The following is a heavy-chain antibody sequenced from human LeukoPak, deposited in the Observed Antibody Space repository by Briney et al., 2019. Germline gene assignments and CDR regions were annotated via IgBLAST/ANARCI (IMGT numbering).Heavy chain of an antibody. Sequence: GGSLRLPCAASGFTFSSYAMHWVRQAPGKGLEWVAVISYDGSNKYYADSVKGRFTISRDNSKNTLYLQMNSLRAEDTAVYYCAREGYGGNYYFDYWGQGTLVTVSS. V-gene: IGHV3-30-3*01. J-gene: IGHJ4*02. CDR3: AREGYGGNYYFDY. CDR2: ISYDGSNK. D-gene: IGHD4-23*01. CDR1: GFTFSSYA.